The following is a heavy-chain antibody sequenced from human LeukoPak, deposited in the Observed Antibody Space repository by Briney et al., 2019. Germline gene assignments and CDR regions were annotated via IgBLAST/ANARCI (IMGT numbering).Heavy chain of an antibody. V-gene: IGHV3-23*01. Sequence: GGSLRLSCAASGFTFSSYGMHWVRQAPGKGLEWVSAISGSGGSTYYADSVKGRFTISRDNSKNMPDLQMNSLRADDTGVYYCAKHDNYGDYCFDYWGQGTLVTVSS. CDR3: AKHDNYGDYCFDY. D-gene: IGHD4-17*01. J-gene: IGHJ4*02. CDR2: ISGSGGST. CDR1: GFTFSSYG.